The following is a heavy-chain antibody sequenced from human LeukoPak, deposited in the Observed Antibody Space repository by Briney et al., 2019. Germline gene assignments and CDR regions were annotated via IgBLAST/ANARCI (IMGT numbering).Heavy chain of an antibody. CDR2: MNPNSGNT. D-gene: IGHD2-2*01. V-gene: IGHV1-8*03. J-gene: IGHJ6*03. Sequence: ASVKVSCKASGYTFTSYDINWVRQATGQGLEWVGWMNPNSGNTGYAQKFQGRVTITRNTSISTAYMELSSLRSEDTAVYYCARVVVVPAAAGEYYYYMDVWGKGTTVTVSS. CDR3: ARVVVVPAAAGEYYYYMDV. CDR1: GYTFTSYD.